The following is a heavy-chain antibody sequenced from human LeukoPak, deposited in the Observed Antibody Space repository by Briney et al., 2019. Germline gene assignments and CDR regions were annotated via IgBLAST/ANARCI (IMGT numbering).Heavy chain of an antibody. J-gene: IGHJ6*04. CDR2: ISSSSSYI. D-gene: IGHD1-26*01. V-gene: IGHV3-21*01. Sequence: GGSLRLSCAASGFTFSSYSMNWVRQAPGKGLEWVSSISSSSSYIYYADSVKGRFTISRDNAKNSLYLQMNSLRAEDTAVYYCARDLQGGYSGYALDVWGKGTTVTVSS. CDR1: GFTFSSYS. CDR3: ARDLQGGYSGYALDV.